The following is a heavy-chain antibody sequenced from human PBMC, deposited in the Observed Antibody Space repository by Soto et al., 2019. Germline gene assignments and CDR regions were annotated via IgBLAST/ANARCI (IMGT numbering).Heavy chain of an antibody. CDR1: GFTFSSYA. CDR2: ITGGGDNT. J-gene: IGHJ4*02. V-gene: IGHV3-23*01. CDR3: AKGSKGFDY. D-gene: IGHD2-2*01. Sequence: EVHLLESGGGLVQPGGPLRLSCAASGFTFSSYAMTWVRQAPGKGLEWVSAITGGGDNTYYADSVKGRFTISRDNFKNTLYLQMNSLRDEDTPTYYCAKGSKGFDYWGQGTLVTVSS.